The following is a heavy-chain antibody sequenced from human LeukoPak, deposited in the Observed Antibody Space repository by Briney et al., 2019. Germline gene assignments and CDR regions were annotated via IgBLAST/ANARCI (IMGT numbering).Heavy chain of an antibody. V-gene: IGHV4-59*01. CDR3: ARERINYGSGSYYPYYFDY. J-gene: IGHJ4*02. CDR1: GGSISSYY. CDR2: IYYSGST. D-gene: IGHD3-10*01. Sequence: SETLSLTCTVSGGSISSYYWSWIRQPPGRGLEWIGYIYYSGSTNYNPSLKSRVTISVDTSKNQFSLKLSSVTAADTAVYYCARERINYGSGSYYPYYFDYWGQGTLVTVSS.